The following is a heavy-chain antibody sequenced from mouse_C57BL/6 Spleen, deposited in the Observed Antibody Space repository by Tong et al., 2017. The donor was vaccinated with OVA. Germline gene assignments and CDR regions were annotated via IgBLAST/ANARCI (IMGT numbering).Heavy chain of an antibody. J-gene: IGHJ4*01. D-gene: IGHD2-4*01. CDR3: ARDQEHDFEDAMDY. Sequence: EVQLQESGGGLVQPKGSLKLSCAASGFSFNTYAMNWVRQAPGKGLEWVARIRSKSNNYATYYADSVKDRFTISRDDSESMLYLQMNNLKTEDTAMYYCARDQEHDFEDAMDYWGQGTSVTVSS. CDR1: GFSFNTYA. V-gene: IGHV10-1*01. CDR2: IRSKSNNYAT.